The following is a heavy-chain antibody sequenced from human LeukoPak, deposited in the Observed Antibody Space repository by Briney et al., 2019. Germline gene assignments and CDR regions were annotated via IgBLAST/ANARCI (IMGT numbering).Heavy chain of an antibody. V-gene: IGHV1-18*01. D-gene: IGHD6-19*01. CDR3: ARGRLYSSGWYYFDY. CDR1: GYTFTSYG. J-gene: IGHJ4*02. CDR2: ISAYNGNT. Sequence: ASVKVSCKASGYTFTSYGISWVRQAPGQGPEWMGWISAYNGNTNYAQKLQGRVTMTTDTSTSTAYMELRSLRSDDTAVYYCARGRLYSSGWYYFDYWGQGTLVTVSS.